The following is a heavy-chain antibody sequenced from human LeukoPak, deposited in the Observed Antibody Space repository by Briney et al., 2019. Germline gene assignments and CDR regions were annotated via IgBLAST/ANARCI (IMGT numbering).Heavy chain of an antibody. CDR3: AGDGHTGMAVYHFDY. CDR1: GFSFSKYG. Sequence: GRSLRLSCAASGFSFSKYGMHWVRQAPGKGLEWVAVISHDGSNKYYADSVKGRFTISRDNSKNTLYLQMNSPRAEETAVYYCAGDGHTGMAVYHFDYWGQGALVTVSS. D-gene: IGHD5-18*01. CDR2: ISHDGSNK. J-gene: IGHJ4*02. V-gene: IGHV3-30*03.